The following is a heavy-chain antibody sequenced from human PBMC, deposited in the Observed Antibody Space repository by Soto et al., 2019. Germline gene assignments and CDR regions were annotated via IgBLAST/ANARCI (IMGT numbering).Heavy chain of an antibody. CDR2: INTLSGDT. J-gene: IGHJ4*02. Sequence: SVKVSCKASGYTFSGYYMHWVRQAPGQGLEWMGWINTLSGDTSFPQKFQGRLAMTRDTSIDTAFMEVSRLTSDDTAIYYCARSLLKVILPLGYWGQGTLVTVSS. V-gene: IGHV1-2*02. D-gene: IGHD3-3*02. CDR3: ARSLLKVILPLGY. CDR1: GYTFSGYY.